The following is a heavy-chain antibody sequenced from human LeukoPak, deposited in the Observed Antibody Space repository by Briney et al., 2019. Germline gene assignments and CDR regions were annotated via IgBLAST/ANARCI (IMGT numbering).Heavy chain of an antibody. D-gene: IGHD5-18*01. Sequence: PGGSLRLSCAASGFTVNNNYMSWVRQAPGKGLEWVSSISRSSSYIYYGDSVKGRFTISRDNAKNSLYLQMNSLRAEDTAVYYCARVVWGWDTAMPTPFDYWGQGTLVTVSS. V-gene: IGHV3-21*01. CDR1: GFTVNNNY. CDR3: ARVVWGWDTAMPTPFDY. J-gene: IGHJ4*02. CDR2: ISRSSSYI.